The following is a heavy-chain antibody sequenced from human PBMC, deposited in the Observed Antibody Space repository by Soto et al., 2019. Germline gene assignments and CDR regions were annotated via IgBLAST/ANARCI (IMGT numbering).Heavy chain of an antibody. J-gene: IGHJ6*03. V-gene: IGHV1-8*01. D-gene: IGHD6-25*01. CDR3: ARGYAATERYYYYYYMDV. CDR1: GYTFTSYD. Sequence: GASVKVSCKASGYTFTSYDINWVRQATGQGLEWMGLMNPNSGNTGYAQKFQGRVTMTRNTSISTAYMELSSLRSEDTAVYYFARGYAATERYYYYYYMDVWGKGTTVTVSS. CDR2: MNPNSGNT.